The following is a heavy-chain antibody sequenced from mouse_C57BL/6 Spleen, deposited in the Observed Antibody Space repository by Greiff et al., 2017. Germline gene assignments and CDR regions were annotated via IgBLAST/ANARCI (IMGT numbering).Heavy chain of an antibody. CDR1: GFTFSSYA. J-gene: IGHJ2*01. Sequence: EVMLVESGGGLVKPGGSLKLSCAASGFTFSSYAMSWVRQTPEKRLEWVATISDGGSYTYYPDNVKGRFTISRDNAKNNLYLQMSHLKSEDTAMYYCARDTPGYCNYFEYWGQGTTLTVSS. CDR2: ISDGGSYT. V-gene: IGHV5-4*01. D-gene: IGHD2-3*01. CDR3: ARDTPGYCNYFEY.